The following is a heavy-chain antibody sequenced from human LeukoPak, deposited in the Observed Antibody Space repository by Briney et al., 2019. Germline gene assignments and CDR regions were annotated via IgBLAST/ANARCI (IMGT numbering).Heavy chain of an antibody. CDR1: GASISSGSNY. D-gene: IGHD1-1*01. V-gene: IGHV4-39*07. CDR3: ARARGTPNYYYYYYMDV. Sequence: SETLSLTCSVSGASISSGSNYWGWIRQPPGKRLEWIGEINHSGSTNYNPSLKSRVTISVDTSKNQFSLKLSSVTAADTAVYYCARARGTPNYYYYYYMDVWGKGTTVTVSS. CDR2: INHSGST. J-gene: IGHJ6*03.